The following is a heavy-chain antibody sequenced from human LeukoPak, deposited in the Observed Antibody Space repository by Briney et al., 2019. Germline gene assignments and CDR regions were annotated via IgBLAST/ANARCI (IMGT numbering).Heavy chain of an antibody. V-gene: IGHV1-2*02. Sequence: ASVKVSCKASGYTFTDYYMHWVRQAPGQGLEWMGWINANRGGTNYAQKLQGRVTMTTDTSTSTAYMELRSLRSDDTAVYYCARDQLWLAPGGSNWFDPWGQGTLVTVSS. J-gene: IGHJ5*02. CDR1: GYTFTDYY. CDR2: INANRGGT. CDR3: ARDQLWLAPGGSNWFDP. D-gene: IGHD6-19*01.